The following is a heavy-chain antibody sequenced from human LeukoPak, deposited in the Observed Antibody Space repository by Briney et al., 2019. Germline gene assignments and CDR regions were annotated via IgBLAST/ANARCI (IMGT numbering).Heavy chain of an antibody. D-gene: IGHD3-22*01. CDR2: ISTTGIK. CDR1: GIDFSSYN. J-gene: IGHJ4*02. V-gene: IGHV3-48*03. Sequence: GGSLRLSCVASGIDFSSYNMNWVRQAPGKGLEWVSHISTTGIKFYLDSVKGRFTISRDNAKNSLYLQMNSLRVEDTAVYYCARDRRGYDASGHYYRHFDFWGQGTLVSVSS. CDR3: ARDRRGYDASGHYYRHFDF.